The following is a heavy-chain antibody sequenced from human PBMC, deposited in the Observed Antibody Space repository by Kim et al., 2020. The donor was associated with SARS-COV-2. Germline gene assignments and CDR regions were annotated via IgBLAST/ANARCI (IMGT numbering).Heavy chain of an antibody. J-gene: IGHJ6*03. D-gene: IGHD3-16*01. V-gene: IGHV4-34*01. CDR1: GGSFSGYY. CDR3: ARGRGGGHRFAYYYMDV. Sequence: SETLSLTCAVYGGSFSGYYWSWIRQPPGKGLEWIGEINHSGSTNYNPSLKSRVTISADTSKNQFSLKLSSVTAADTAVYYCARGRGGGHRFAYYYMDVWGKGTTVTVSS. CDR2: INHSGST.